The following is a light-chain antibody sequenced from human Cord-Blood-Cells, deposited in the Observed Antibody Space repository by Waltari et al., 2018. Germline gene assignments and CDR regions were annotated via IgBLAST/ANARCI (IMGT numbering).Light chain of an antibody. CDR2: TVS. Sequence: DVVRTQSPLSLPVTLGQPASISCMSSQSLVHSDGNTYLTWFQQRPGQSPRRLIYTVSNRDSGVPDRFSGSGSGTDFTLKISRVEAEDVGVYYCMQDTHWPCTFGGGTKVEIK. V-gene: IGKV2-30*02. CDR1: QSLVHSDGNTY. J-gene: IGKJ4*01. CDR3: MQDTHWPCT.